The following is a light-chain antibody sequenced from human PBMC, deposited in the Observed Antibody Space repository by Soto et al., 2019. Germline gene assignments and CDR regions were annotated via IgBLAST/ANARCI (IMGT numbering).Light chain of an antibody. CDR3: QQYYSTPWT. CDR2: WAS. CDR1: QSVLYSSNNKNY. Sequence: VMTQSPDSLAVSLGEGATIDCKSSQSVLYSSNNKNYLAWYQQKPGQPPKLLIYWASTRESGVPDRFSGSESGTDFTLTISNLQAEDVAVYYCQQYYSTPWTFGQGTKVDIK. V-gene: IGKV4-1*01. J-gene: IGKJ1*01.